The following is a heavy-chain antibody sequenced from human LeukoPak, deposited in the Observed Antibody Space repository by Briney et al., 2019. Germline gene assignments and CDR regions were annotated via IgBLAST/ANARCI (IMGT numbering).Heavy chain of an antibody. CDR1: GFSFSSYG. D-gene: IGHD3-3*01. J-gene: IGHJ4*02. Sequence: PGRSLRLSCAASGFSFSSYGMHWVRQAPGKGLEWVAVIWYDGSKKYYADSVKGRFIISRDNSRNTLYLQMNSLRVEDTTVYYCARDQYDTWSRRGNFDSWGQGTLVIVSS. CDR2: IWYDGSKK. V-gene: IGHV3-33*01. CDR3: ARDQYDTWSRRGNFDS.